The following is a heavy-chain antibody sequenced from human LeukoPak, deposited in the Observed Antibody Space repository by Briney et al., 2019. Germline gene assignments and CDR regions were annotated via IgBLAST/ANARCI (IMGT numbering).Heavy chain of an antibody. CDR3: ARDFKPYYYGMDV. V-gene: IGHV3-48*01. J-gene: IGHJ6*02. CDR2: ISSSSSTI. CDR1: GFTFSSYS. Sequence: GGSLRLSCAASGFTFSSYSMNWVRQAPGKGLEWVSHISSSSSTIYYADSVKGRFTISRDNAKNSLYLQMNNLRAGDTAVYYCARDFKPYYYGMDVWGQGTTVTVSS.